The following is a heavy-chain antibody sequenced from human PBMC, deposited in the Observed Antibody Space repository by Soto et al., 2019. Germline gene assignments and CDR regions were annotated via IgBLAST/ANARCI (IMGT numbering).Heavy chain of an antibody. CDR2: IRGFSPYT. Sequence: GGSLRLSCISSGFTFRTYTMNWVRQAPGKGLEWVSGIRGFSPYTFYAESVKGRFTISRDNAKNSLFLQMNSLRAEDTAVYYCARDRGYDAHDFYYNAMDVWAQGTTVTVSS. D-gene: IGHD2-15*01. V-gene: IGHV3-21*01. CDR3: ARDRGYDAHDFYYNAMDV. J-gene: IGHJ6*02. CDR1: GFTFRTYT.